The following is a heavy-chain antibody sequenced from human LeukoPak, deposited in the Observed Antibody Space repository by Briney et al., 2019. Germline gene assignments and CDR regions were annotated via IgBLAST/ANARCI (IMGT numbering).Heavy chain of an antibody. D-gene: IGHD3-3*01. CDR2: INPNSGGT. J-gene: IGHJ6*02. V-gene: IGHV1-2*06. Sequence: GASVKVSCKASGYTFTSYGISWVRQAPGQGLEWMGRINPNSGGTNYAQKFQGRVTMTRDTSISTAYMELSRLRSDDTAVYYCARVSYYDFWSGYYTEAYYYYYGMDVWGQGTTVTVSS. CDR3: ARVSYYDFWSGYYTEAYYYYYGMDV. CDR1: GYTFTSYG.